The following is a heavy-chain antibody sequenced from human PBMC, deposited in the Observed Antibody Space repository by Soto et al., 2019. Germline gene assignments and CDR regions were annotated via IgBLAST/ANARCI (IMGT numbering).Heavy chain of an antibody. CDR2: ISYDGSNT. V-gene: IGHV3-30*03. CDR1: GFPFTTYG. Sequence: QVQLVESGGGVVQPGRSLRLSCAASGFPFTTYGMHWVREGPGKGLEWVAVISYDGSNTYYGDSVKGRCTISRDNSKNTLYLQMNSLRPEGTALYYCVGGQYYFDYRGQGTLVTVSS. CDR3: VGGQYYFDY. D-gene: IGHD3-10*01. J-gene: IGHJ4*02.